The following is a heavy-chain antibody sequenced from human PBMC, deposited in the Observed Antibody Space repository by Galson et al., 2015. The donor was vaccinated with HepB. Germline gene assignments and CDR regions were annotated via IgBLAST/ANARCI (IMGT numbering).Heavy chain of an antibody. V-gene: IGHV2-5*02. J-gene: IGHJ4*02. Sequence: PALVKPTQTLTLTCTFSGFSLSTTGVGVGWIRQPPGKALEWLTLIFWDGDRRYNPSVENRVTITKDTSKNQVVLTMTNMDPVDTGTYYCAHSSYFDESRFDNWSQRTLVTVSS. D-gene: IGHD2-8*01. CDR3: AHSSYFDESRFDN. CDR2: IFWDGDR. CDR1: GFSLSTTGVG.